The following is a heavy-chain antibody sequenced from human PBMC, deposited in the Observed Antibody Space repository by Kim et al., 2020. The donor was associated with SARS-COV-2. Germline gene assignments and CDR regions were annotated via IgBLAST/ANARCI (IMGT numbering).Heavy chain of an antibody. J-gene: IGHJ4*02. CDR3: ARNGVVGYQDSRSWYRFPFDF. Sequence: GGSLRLSCAASGFTFSSSSMNWVRQAPGKGLEWVSSISSSSSYIYYADSVKGRFTISRDNAKNSLYLQMNSLRAEDTAVYYCARNGVVGYQDSRSWYRFPFDFWGQGTLVAVAA. CDR2: ISSSSSYI. D-gene: IGHD6-13*01. CDR1: GFTFSSSS. V-gene: IGHV3-21*04.